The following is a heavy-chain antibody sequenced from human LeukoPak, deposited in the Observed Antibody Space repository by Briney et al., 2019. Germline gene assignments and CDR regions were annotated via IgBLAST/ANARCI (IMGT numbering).Heavy chain of an antibody. CDR1: GGTFSSYA. V-gene: IGHV1-69*05. J-gene: IGHJ4*02. CDR3: ARDNSYNQDPFDY. Sequence: SVKVSCKASGGTFSSYAISWVRQAPGQGLEWMGGIIPIFGTANYAQKLQGRVTMTTDTSTSTAYMELRSLRSDDTAVYYCARDNSYNQDPFDYWGQGTLVTVSS. CDR2: IIPIFGTA. D-gene: IGHD1-14*01.